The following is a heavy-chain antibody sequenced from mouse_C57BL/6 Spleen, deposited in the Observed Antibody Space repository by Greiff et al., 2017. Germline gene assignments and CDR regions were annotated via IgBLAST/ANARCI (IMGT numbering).Heavy chain of an antibody. J-gene: IGHJ4*01. CDR2: INPYNGGT. CDR3: ARRGNFYAMDY. CDR1: GYTFTDYY. D-gene: IGHD2-1*01. V-gene: IGHV1-19*01. Sequence: VQLQQSGPVLVKPGASVKMSCKASGYTFTDYYMNWVKQSHGKSLEWIGVINPYNGGTSYNQKFKGKATLTVDKSSSTAYMELNSLTSEDSAVNYCARRGNFYAMDYWGQGTSVTVSS.